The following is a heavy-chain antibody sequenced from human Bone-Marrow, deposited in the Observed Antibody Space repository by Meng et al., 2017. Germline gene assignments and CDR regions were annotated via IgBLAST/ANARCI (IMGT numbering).Heavy chain of an antibody. J-gene: IGHJ4*02. CDR1: GFTFSSYW. D-gene: IGHD5-18*01. Sequence: GESLKISCAASGFTFSSYWMHWVRQTPGKGLVWVSRINTDGTTTTYADSVKGRFTISRDNAKNTLYLQMNSLRGEDTAVYYCASGYHRPFDYWGQGTLVTVSS. CDR2: INTDGTTT. V-gene: IGHV3-74*01. CDR3: ASGYHRPFDY.